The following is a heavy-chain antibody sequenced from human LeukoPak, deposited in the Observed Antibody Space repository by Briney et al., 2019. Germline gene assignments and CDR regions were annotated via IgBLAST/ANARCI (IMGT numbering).Heavy chain of an antibody. Sequence: SETLSLTCTISGGSITTYYWSWIRQSAGKGLEWIGNVYHSGSTTYNPSLKTRFTMSVDTSKNKFSLRLTSVTAADTAVYYCAADRQEGGSGSYWFDPWGQGTLVTVSS. CDR3: AADRQEGGSGSYWFDP. D-gene: IGHD3-10*01. V-gene: IGHV4-59*13. CDR1: GGSITTYY. CDR2: VYHSGST. J-gene: IGHJ5*02.